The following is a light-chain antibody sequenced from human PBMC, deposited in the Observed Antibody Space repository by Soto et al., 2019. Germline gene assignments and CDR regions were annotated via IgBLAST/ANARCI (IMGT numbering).Light chain of an antibody. Sequence: QSVLTQPPSVSGAPGQNVTISCTRSSSNIGAAYDVHWYQHLPGTAPKLLIYGNNNRPSGVPDRFSGSKSGTSASLAITGLQAEDEADYYCQSYDSSLSGGVFGGGTKLTVL. CDR1: SSNIGAAYD. V-gene: IGLV1-40*01. J-gene: IGLJ3*02. CDR2: GNN. CDR3: QSYDSSLSGGV.